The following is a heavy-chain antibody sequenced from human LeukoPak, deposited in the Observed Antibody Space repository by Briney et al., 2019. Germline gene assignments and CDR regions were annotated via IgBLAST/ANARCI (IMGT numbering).Heavy chain of an antibody. CDR3: ARDLLRDDAFDI. CDR2: IYYSGST. V-gene: IGHV4-61*08. D-gene: IGHD3-3*01. Sequence: SQTLSLTCTVSGGSVSSGGHYWSWIRQHPGKGLEWTGYIYYSGSTNYNPSLKSRVTISVDTSKNQFSLKLSSVTAADTAVYYCARDLLRDDAFDIWGQGTMVTVSS. CDR1: GGSVSSGGHY. J-gene: IGHJ3*02.